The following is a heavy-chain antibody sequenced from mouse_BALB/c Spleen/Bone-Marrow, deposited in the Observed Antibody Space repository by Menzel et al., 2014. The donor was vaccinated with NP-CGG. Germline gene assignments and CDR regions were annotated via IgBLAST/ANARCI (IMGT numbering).Heavy chain of an antibody. CDR2: ISSGSGTI. CDR1: GFTFSSFG. V-gene: IGHV5-17*02. Sequence: VQLKDSGGGLVQPGGSRKLSCAASGFTFSSFGMHWVRQAPEGGLEWVAYISSGSGTIFYADTVKGRFTISRDNPKNTLFLQMTSLRSEDSAMYYCARGGNWEDFDYWGQGTTLTVSS. CDR3: ARGGNWEDFDY. J-gene: IGHJ2*01. D-gene: IGHD4-1*01.